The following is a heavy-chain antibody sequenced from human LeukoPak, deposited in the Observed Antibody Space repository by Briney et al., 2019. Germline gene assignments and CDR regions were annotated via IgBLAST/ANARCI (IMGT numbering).Heavy chain of an antibody. CDR1: GDSISTYY. J-gene: IGHJ5*02. CDR3: ARGRGGGGSSNNWFDP. V-gene: IGHV4-59*12. D-gene: IGHD2-15*01. CDR2: IYYSGTT. Sequence: NPSETLSLTCTVSGDSISTYYWSWIRQPPGKGLEWIGYIYYSGTTNYNPSLKSRVTISVDTSKNQFSLNLISVTAADTAVYFCARGRGGGGSSNNWFDPWGQGTLVTVSS.